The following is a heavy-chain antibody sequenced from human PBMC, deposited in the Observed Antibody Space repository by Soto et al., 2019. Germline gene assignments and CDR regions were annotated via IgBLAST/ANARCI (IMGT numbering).Heavy chain of an antibody. CDR1: GYTFTTYY. CDR3: ATRDTGHY. D-gene: IGHD2-2*02. V-gene: IGHV1-46*01. J-gene: IGHJ4*02. CDR2: ISPDVGRT. Sequence: QVQLVQSGAEVKKPGASVKVSCKASGYTFTTYYMHWVRQAPGQGLEWLGIISPDVGRTSYAQKFQGRVTMTRATSTSTVYMEMSSLRSEDTAVYYCATRDTGHYWGQGTLVTVSS.